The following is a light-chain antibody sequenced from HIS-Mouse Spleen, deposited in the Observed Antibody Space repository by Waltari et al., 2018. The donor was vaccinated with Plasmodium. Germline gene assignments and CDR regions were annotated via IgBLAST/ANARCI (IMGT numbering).Light chain of an antibody. V-gene: IGKV3-15*01. CDR2: GAS. CDR1: QSVSSN. CDR3: QQYNNWPLT. J-gene: IGKJ4*01. Sequence: EIVMTQSPATLSVSPGERATLSCRASQSVSSNLAGYQQKPGQAPRLLIYGASTRATGIPARFSGSGSGTEFTLTISSMQSEDFAVYYCQQYNNWPLTFGGGTKVAI.